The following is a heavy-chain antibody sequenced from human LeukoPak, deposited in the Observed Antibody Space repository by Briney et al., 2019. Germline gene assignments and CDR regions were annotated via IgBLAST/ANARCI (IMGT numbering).Heavy chain of an antibody. CDR2: FYYSGST. D-gene: IGHD4-17*01. CDR3: ARGPKYGDYESLVDY. J-gene: IGHJ4*02. Sequence: PSETLSLTCTVSGGSISSSSYYWGWIRQPPGKGLEWIGSFYYSGSTFYNPSLKSRVTISVDTSKNQFSLKLSSVTAADTAVYYCARGPKYGDYESLVDYWGQGTLVTVSS. V-gene: IGHV4-39*07. CDR1: GGSISSSSYY.